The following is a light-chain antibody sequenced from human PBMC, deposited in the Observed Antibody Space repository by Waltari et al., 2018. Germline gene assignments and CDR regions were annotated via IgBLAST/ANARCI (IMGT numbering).Light chain of an antibody. CDR3: AAWDDSLSGRV. CDR2: RNN. Sequence: QSVLTQPPSASGTPGQRVTISCSGSRSNIGSNYVYWYQQVPGTAPKLLINRNNQRPAGVPDRFSGSKSGTSASLAISGLRSEDEVDYYCAAWDDSLSGRVFGGGTKVTVL. CDR1: RSNIGSNY. J-gene: IGLJ3*02. V-gene: IGLV1-47*01.